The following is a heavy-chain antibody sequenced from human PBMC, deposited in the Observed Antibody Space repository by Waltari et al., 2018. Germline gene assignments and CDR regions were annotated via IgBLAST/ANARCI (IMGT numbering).Heavy chain of an antibody. J-gene: IGHJ4*02. D-gene: IGHD1-26*01. Sequence: QVQLQESGPGLVKPSETLSLTCAVSGYSISSGYFWGWIRQPPGKGLEWIGSIYHSGRTYYNPSLNSRVTISVDTSKNQFSLKLSSVTAADTAVYYCARNSGNYSFFYWGQETLVTVSS. CDR3: ARNSGNYSFFY. CDR2: IYHSGRT. V-gene: IGHV4-38-2*01. CDR1: GYSISSGYF.